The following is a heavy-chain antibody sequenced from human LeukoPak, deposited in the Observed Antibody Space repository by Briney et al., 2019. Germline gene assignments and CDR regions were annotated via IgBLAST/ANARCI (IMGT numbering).Heavy chain of an antibody. V-gene: IGHV1-46*01. D-gene: IGHD4-11*01. CDR2: TDPIGGST. CDR1: GYTFTNYY. J-gene: IGHJ4*02. CDR3: ARWTTTYLDY. Sequence: GASVKVSCKASGYTFTNYYIHWVRPAPGQGLEWMGITDPIGGSTNYAQKFQGRVTMTRDTSTSTVYMELSSLRSEDSAVYYCARWTTTYLDYWGQGTLVTVSS.